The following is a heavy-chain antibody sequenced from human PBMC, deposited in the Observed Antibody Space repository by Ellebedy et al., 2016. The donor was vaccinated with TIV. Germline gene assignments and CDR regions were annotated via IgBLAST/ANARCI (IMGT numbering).Heavy chain of an antibody. Sequence: SETLSLTCTVSGGSISSSPYYWGWIRQSPGKGLEWIGTIYYGGNTYYNPSLKSRVTISVDTSSNQFSLDLNSVTAADTAAYYCARWFGELLYVRWFDPWGQGTLVTVSS. J-gene: IGHJ5*02. V-gene: IGHV4-39*01. CDR1: GGSISSSPYY. CDR2: IYYGGNT. CDR3: ARWFGELLYVRWFDP. D-gene: IGHD3-10*01.